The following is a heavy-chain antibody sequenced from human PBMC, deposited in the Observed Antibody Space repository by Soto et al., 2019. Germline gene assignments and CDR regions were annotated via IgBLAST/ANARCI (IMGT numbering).Heavy chain of an antibody. CDR1: CGYISSYY. V-gene: IGHV4-59*01. CDR3: ARQQWLVLNAFDL. J-gene: IGHJ3*01. Sequence: SETLSLTYTVSCGYISSYYWSWIRQPPGKGLEWIGYIYYSGSTNYNPSLKSRVTISVDTSKNQFSLKLSSVTAADTAVYYCARQQWLVLNAFDLWGQGTMVTV. CDR2: IYYSGST. D-gene: IGHD6-19*01.